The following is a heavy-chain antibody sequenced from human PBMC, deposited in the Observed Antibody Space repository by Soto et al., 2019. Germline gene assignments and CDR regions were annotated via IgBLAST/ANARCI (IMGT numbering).Heavy chain of an antibody. CDR1: GFTFSSHA. D-gene: IGHD3-22*01. CDR2: ISGRGGNT. V-gene: IGHV3-23*01. CDR3: AKGYGGHTYYYDRSGYFCDS. Sequence: PGGSLRLSCAASGFTFSSHAMSWVRQAPGQGLEWVSAISGRGGNTYCASCVKGRFTISRDNSENTVYLQMKSVRAEDTAVYYCAKGYGGHTYYYDRSGYFCDSWGQGALVTVSS. J-gene: IGHJ5*01.